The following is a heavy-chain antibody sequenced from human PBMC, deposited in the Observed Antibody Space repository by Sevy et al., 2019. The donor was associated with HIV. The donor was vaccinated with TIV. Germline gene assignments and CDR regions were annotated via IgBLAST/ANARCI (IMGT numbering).Heavy chain of an antibody. Sequence: SETLSLTCSVSGGSMSSYFWTWVRQSPGKGLEWIGNIYVTGNTDYSPTLKSRVTLSLDTSKSQFSLTLKSVTAADTAIYFCARDSTTRPRVLDYWGQGPLVTVSS. V-gene: IGHV4-59*01. J-gene: IGHJ4*02. CDR1: GGSMSSYF. CDR2: IYVTGNT. CDR3: ARDSTTRPRVLDY. D-gene: IGHD1-1*01.